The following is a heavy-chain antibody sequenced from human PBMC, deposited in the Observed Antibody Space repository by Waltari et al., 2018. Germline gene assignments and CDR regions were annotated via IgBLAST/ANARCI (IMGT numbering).Heavy chain of an antibody. V-gene: IGHV1-18*01. Sequence: QVQLVQSGAEVKKPGASVKVSCKASGYTFTSYGISWVRQATGQGLEWMGWISAYNGNTNYAQKLQGRVTMTTDTSTSTAYMELRSLRSDDTAVYYCARDLFPFGVVIVGAFDIWGQGTMVTVSS. D-gene: IGHD3-3*01. J-gene: IGHJ3*02. CDR2: ISAYNGNT. CDR3: ARDLFPFGVVIVGAFDI. CDR1: GYTFTSYG.